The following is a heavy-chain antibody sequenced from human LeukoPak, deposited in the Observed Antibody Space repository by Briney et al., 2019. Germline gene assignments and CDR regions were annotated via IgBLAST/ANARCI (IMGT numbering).Heavy chain of an antibody. CDR1: GGSISNITNSNW. D-gene: IGHD1-26*01. CDR3: ARRGGSYVKSMYAFEI. CDR2: IYHSGST. Sequence: SETLSLTCAVSGGSISNITNSNWWSWVRQPPGKGLEWIGEIYHSGSTNYNPSLKSRVTISVDKSKNQFSLKLSSVTAADTAVYYCARRGGSYVKSMYAFEIWGQGTMVTVSS. J-gene: IGHJ3*02. V-gene: IGHV4-4*02.